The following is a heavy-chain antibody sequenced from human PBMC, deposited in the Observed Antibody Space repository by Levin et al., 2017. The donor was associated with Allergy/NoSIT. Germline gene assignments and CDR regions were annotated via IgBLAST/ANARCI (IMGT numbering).Heavy chain of an antibody. CDR3: TRDNGYGDFFDY. V-gene: IGHV3-30*04. CDR2: ISYDESRK. Sequence: GGSLRLSCAASGFTFSTYPMHWVRQAPGKGLEWVAAISYDESRKFYADSVKGRFTISRDNSKNTLYLQMNSLRAEDTAVYYCTRDNGYGDFFDYWGQGTLVTISS. CDR1: GFTFSTYP. J-gene: IGHJ4*02. D-gene: IGHD4-17*01.